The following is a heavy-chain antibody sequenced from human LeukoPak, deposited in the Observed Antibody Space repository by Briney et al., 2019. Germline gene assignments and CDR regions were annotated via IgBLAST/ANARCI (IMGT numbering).Heavy chain of an antibody. D-gene: IGHD3-22*01. CDR3: ARDVKYYYDSSGEPFDY. CDR2: IKQDGSEK. V-gene: IGHV3-7*01. J-gene: IGHJ4*02. Sequence: GGSLRLSCAASGFTFSSYWMSWVRQAPGKGLEWVANIKQDGSEKYYVDSVKGRFTISRDNAKNSLYLQMNSLRAEDTAVYYCARDVKYYYDSSGEPFDYWGQGTVVTVSS. CDR1: GFTFSSYW.